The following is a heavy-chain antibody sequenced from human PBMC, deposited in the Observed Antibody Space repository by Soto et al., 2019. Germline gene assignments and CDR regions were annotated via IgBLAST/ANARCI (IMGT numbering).Heavy chain of an antibody. Sequence: SETLSLTCTVSGGSISSGGYYWSWIRQRPGKGLEWIGYIYYSGSTYYNPSLKSRVTISVDTSKNQFSLKLSSVTAADTAVYYCARHNGPLYVGYYYDMDVWGQGTTVTVSS. V-gene: IGHV4-31*03. CDR2: IYYSGST. D-gene: IGHD3-16*01. J-gene: IGHJ6*02. CDR1: GGSISSGGYY. CDR3: ARHNGPLYVGYYYDMDV.